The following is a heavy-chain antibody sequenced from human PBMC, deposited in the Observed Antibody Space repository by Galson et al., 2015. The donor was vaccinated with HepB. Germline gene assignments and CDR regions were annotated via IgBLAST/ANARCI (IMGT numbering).Heavy chain of an antibody. Sequence: SVKVSCKASGGTFSSYAISWVRQAPGQGLEWMGGIIPIFGTANYAQKFQGRVTITADESTSTAYMELSSLRSEDTAVYYCAREASPLALLGYFDYWGQGTLVTVSS. D-gene: IGHD3-10*01. CDR1: GGTFSSYA. V-gene: IGHV1-69*13. CDR2: IIPIFGTA. J-gene: IGHJ4*02. CDR3: AREASPLALLGYFDY.